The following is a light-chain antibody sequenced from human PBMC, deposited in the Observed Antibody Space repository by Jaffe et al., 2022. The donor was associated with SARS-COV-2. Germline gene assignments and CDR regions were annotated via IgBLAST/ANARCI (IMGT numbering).Light chain of an antibody. J-gene: IGKJ2*01. V-gene: IGKV1-5*03. CDR1: QSISSW. CDR3: QQYKSYSQGYT. CDR2: KAS. Sequence: DIQMTQSPSTLSASVGDRVTITCRASQSISSWLAWYQQKPGKAPKLLIYKASGLESGVPSRFSGSGSGTEFTLSISNLQPDDFATYYCQQYKSYSQGYTFGQGTKLEIK.